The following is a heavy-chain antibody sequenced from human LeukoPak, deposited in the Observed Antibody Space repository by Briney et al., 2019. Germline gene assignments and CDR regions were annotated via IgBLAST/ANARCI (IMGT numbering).Heavy chain of an antibody. V-gene: IGHV4-4*02. CDR2: INHGGST. CDR3: ARRGFYYYYMDV. CDR1: GGSISSSTW. J-gene: IGHJ6*03. Sequence: SGTLSLTCGVSGGSISSSTWWNWVRQPPGKGLEWIGEINHGGSTNYNPSLKSRVTISVDTSKNQFSLKVSSVTAADTAVYYCARRGFYYYYMDVWGKGTTVTVSS.